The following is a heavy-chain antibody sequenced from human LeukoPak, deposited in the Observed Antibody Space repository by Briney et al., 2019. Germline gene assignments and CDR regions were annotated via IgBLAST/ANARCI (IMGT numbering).Heavy chain of an antibody. CDR1: GFTFSSYG. J-gene: IGHJ5*02. CDR2: IRYDGSNK. V-gene: IGHV3-30*02. CDR3: AKGPSYYYGSGSYPFSGFDP. Sequence: GGSLRLSCAASGFTFSSYGMHWVRQAPGKGLEWVAFIRYDGSNKYYADSVKGRFTISRDNSKNTLYLQMNSLRAEDTAVYYCAKGPSYYYGSGSYPFSGFDPWGQGTLVTVSS. D-gene: IGHD3-10*01.